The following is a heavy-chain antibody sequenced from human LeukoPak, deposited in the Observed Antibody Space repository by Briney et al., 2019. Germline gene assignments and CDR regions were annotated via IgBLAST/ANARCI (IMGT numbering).Heavy chain of an antibody. CDR2: INPNSGGT. V-gene: IGHV1-2*02. Sequence: ASVKVSCKASGYTFTSYAMNWVRQAPGQGLEWMGWINPNSGGTNYAQKFQGRVTMTRDTSISTAYMELSRLRSDDTAVYYCATTDIVVVPAADFDYWGQGTLVTVSS. CDR3: ATTDIVVVPAADFDY. J-gene: IGHJ4*02. CDR1: GYTFTSYA. D-gene: IGHD2-2*01.